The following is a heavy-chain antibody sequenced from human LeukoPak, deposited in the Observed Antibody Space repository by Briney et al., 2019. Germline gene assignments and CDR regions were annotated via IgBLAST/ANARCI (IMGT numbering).Heavy chain of an antibody. V-gene: IGHV3-23*01. CDR1: GFSFRSYA. J-gene: IGHJ4*02. CDR2: ITDSGGNT. D-gene: IGHD2-15*01. Sequence: GGSLRLSCAASGFSFRSYAMTWVRQAPGKGPEWISSITDSGGNTYSADSVKGRFTISRDNSKNTLYLQMNSLRVEDTAVYYCAKAPERSCNGASCYPLDYWGQGTLVTVSS. CDR3: AKAPERSCNGASCYPLDY.